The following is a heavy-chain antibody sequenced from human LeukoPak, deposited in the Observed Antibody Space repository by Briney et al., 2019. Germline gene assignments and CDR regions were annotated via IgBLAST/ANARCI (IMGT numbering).Heavy chain of an antibody. CDR2: IKQDGTEE. CDR3: ARGHSSGWRISTRPLHY. CDR1: GFTFSSCW. V-gene: IGHV3-7*01. J-gene: IGHJ4*02. Sequence: PGGSLRLSCAASGFTFSSCWMNWVRQAPGKGLEWVANIKQDGTEEYFVDSVKGRFTISRDNAKNSLYLQMNSLRAEDTAVYYCARGHSSGWRISTRPLHYWGQGTLVTVSS. D-gene: IGHD6-19*01.